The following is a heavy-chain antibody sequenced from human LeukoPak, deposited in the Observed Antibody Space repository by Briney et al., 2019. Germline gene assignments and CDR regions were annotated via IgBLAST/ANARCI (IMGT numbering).Heavy chain of an antibody. CDR2: ISWNSGII. CDR3: ARRAVAGPFDY. D-gene: IGHD6-19*01. V-gene: IGHV3-9*03. J-gene: IGHJ4*02. Sequence: GGSLRLSCAASGFTFDDSAVHWVRQVPGKGLEWVSGISWNSGIIVYADSVKGRFTISRDNAKNSLYLQMNSLRAEDMAVYYCARRAVAGPFDYWGQGTLVTVSS. CDR1: GFTFDDSA.